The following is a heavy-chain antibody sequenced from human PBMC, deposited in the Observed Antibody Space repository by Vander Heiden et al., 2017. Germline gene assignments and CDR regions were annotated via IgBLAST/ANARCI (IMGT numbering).Heavy chain of an antibody. J-gene: IGHJ6*02. CDR1: GGTLSTSA. V-gene: IGHV1-69*01. CDR2: IIPIFGTA. Sequence: VQPVHSGAAAQRPGSPVKVSCKASGGTLSTSAISWVRQAPGQGLEWMGGIIPIFGTANYAQKFQGRVTITADESTSTAYMELSSLRSEDTAVYYCAAATTVTTPLYYYYDMDVWGQGTTVTVSS. D-gene: IGHD4-4*01. CDR3: AAATTVTTPLYYYYDMDV.